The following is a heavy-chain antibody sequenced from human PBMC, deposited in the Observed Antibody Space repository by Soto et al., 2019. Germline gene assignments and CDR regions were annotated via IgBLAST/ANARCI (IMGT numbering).Heavy chain of an antibody. J-gene: IGHJ4*02. Sequence: ASVKVSCKASGGTFSSYAISWVRQAPGQGLEWMGGIIPIFGTANYAQKFQGRVTITADESTSTAYMELSSLRSEDTAVYYCARELKEDFWSGYYLDYWGQGTLVTVSS. D-gene: IGHD3-3*01. V-gene: IGHV1-69*13. CDR1: GGTFSSYA. CDR2: IIPIFGTA. CDR3: ARELKEDFWSGYYLDY.